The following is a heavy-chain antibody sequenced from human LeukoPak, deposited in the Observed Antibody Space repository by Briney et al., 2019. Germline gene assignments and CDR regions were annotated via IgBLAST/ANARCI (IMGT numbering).Heavy chain of an antibody. Sequence: ASVKVSCKASGYTFSNYGINWVRQAPGQGLEWMGWISSYNGKTNYAQRLQGRVTMTTDTSTSTVYMELRSLRSDDTAVYYCARWDRGTNSDLDFWGQGTLVTVSS. D-gene: IGHD1-26*01. J-gene: IGHJ4*02. CDR3: ARWDRGTNSDLDF. V-gene: IGHV1-18*01. CDR1: GYTFSNYG. CDR2: ISSYNGKT.